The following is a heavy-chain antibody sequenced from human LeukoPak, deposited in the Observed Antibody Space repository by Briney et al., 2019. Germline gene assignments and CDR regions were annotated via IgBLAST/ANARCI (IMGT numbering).Heavy chain of an antibody. J-gene: IGHJ4*02. CDR2: INPNSGGT. CDR3: ATYSGSYSTDY. V-gene: IGHV1-2*06. CDR1: GYTFTGYY. Sequence: ASVKVSCKASGYTFTGYYLHWVRQAPGQGLEWMARINPNSGGTNYAQKFQGRVTVTRDTSISTAYMELSSLRSDDTAVYYCATYSGSYSTDYWGQGTLVTVSS. D-gene: IGHD1-26*01.